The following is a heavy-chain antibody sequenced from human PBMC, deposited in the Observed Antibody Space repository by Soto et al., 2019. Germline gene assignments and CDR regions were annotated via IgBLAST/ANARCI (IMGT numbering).Heavy chain of an antibody. V-gene: IGHV4-31*03. Sequence: QVQLQESGPGLVKPSQTLSLTCTVSGGSMSSGGYYWSWIRQHPGKGLEWIGYIYYSGSTYYNPSLKSRVTISVDTSKNQFSLKLSSVTAADTAVYYCASTGITLLPLYGMDVWGQGTTVTVSS. CDR1: GGSMSSGGYY. D-gene: IGHD3-22*01. CDR2: IYYSGST. CDR3: ASTGITLLPLYGMDV. J-gene: IGHJ6*02.